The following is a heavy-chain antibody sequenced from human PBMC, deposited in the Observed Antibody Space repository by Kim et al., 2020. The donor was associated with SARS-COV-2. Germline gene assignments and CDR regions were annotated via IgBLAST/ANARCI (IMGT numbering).Heavy chain of an antibody. CDR2: IKSDGSSA. J-gene: IGHJ2*01. CDR3: ARGYYDSRGYYLYWYFDL. D-gene: IGHD3-22*01. Sequence: GGSLRLSRAASGFTFSNYWMHWVRQAPGKGLVWVSRIKSDGSSATYADSVKGRFTISRDNAKSTLFLQMNSLRAEDTAVYYCARGYYDSRGYYLYWYFDLWGRGTLVTVSS. CDR1: GFTFSNYW. V-gene: IGHV3-74*01.